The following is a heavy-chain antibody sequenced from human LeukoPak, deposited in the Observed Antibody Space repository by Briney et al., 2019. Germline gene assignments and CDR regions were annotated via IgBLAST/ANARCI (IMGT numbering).Heavy chain of an antibody. Sequence: SSETLSLTCAVYGGSFSGYYWSWIRQPPGKGLEWIGEINHSGSTNYNPSLKSRVTMSVDTSKNQFSLKLSSVTAADTAVYYCARQQTGTTVRYFDYWGQGTLVTVSS. CDR3: ARQQTGTTVRYFDY. V-gene: IGHV4-34*01. CDR1: GGSFSGYY. J-gene: IGHJ4*02. D-gene: IGHD4-17*01. CDR2: INHSGST.